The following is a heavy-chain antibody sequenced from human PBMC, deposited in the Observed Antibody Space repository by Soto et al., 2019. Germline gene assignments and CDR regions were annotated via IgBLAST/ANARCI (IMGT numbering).Heavy chain of an antibody. D-gene: IGHD3-10*01. CDR1: GFTFDDYG. V-gene: IGHV3-20*04. CDR2: INWNGGST. J-gene: IGHJ6*02. Sequence: EVQLVESGGGVVRPGGSLRLSCAASGFTFDDYGMSWVRQAPGKGLEWGSGINWNGGSTGYAGSVKGRFTISRDNAKNSMYLQMNSLRAEDTALYYCARDLGDNSYYYCGMDVWGQGTTVTVSS. CDR3: ARDLGDNSYYYCGMDV.